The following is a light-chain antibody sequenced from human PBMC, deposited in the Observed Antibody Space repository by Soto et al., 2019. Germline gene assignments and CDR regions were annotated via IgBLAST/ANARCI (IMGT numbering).Light chain of an antibody. V-gene: IGKV1-5*03. J-gene: IGKJ1*01. CDR3: QNYNSYSEA. CDR1: QSIDSW. CDR2: KTS. Sequence: DIQMTPSPSTLSASVVYRVTITCRASQSIDSWLAWYQQKPGKAPKLLIYKTSNLESGVPSRFSGSGSGTEFTLTISSLQPDDFATYYCQNYNSYSEACGQGNKVDIK.